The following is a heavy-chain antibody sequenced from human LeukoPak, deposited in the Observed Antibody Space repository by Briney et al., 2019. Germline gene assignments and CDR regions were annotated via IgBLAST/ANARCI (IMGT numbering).Heavy chain of an antibody. CDR3: ARDYQMATISWGN. CDR1: GYTFTSYG. V-gene: IGHV1-2*02. CDR2: INPNSGGT. J-gene: IGHJ4*02. D-gene: IGHD5-24*01. Sequence: GASVKVSCKASGYTFTSYGISWVRQAPGQGLEWMGWINPNSGGTNYAQKFQGRVTMTRDTSISTAYMELSRLRSDDTAVYYCARDYQMATISWGNWGQGTLVTVSS.